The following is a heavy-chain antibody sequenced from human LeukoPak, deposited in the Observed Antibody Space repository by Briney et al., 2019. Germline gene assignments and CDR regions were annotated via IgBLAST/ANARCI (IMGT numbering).Heavy chain of an antibody. Sequence: GESLKISCTGSGYSFTWYWIGWVRQIPGKGLEWMGSISPGDSDTRYSPSLQGQVTISADKSISTAYLQWSSLKASDTAMYYCARQSAAAGKEGFDYWGQGTLVTVSS. CDR1: GYSFTWYW. V-gene: IGHV5-51*01. D-gene: IGHD6-13*01. CDR3: ARQSAAAGKEGFDY. CDR2: ISPGDSDT. J-gene: IGHJ4*02.